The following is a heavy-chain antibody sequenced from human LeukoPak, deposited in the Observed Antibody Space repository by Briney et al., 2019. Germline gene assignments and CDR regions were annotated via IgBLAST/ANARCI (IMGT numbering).Heavy chain of an antibody. CDR2: ISYDGSNK. V-gene: IGHV3-30*18. J-gene: IGHJ6*03. CDR1: GFTFSSYG. Sequence: GSSLTLSRAASGFTFSSYGMQWARHAPGKGREWVAFISYDGSNKYHAHSVKGRLTISRDNSKSTLYLQMNSLRDEETAVYYCAKDEEDSSGGSYYYYYMDVWGKGTTVTVSS. D-gene: IGHD6-19*01. CDR3: AKDEEDSSGGSYYYYYMDV.